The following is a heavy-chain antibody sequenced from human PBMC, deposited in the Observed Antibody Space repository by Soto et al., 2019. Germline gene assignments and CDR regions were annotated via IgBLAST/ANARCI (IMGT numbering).Heavy chain of an antibody. CDR3: AKDPYGSGSYYILYYFDY. D-gene: IGHD3-10*01. CDR2: ISGSGGST. Sequence: GGSQRLSCAASGFTFSSYAMSWVRQAPGKGLEWVSAISGSGGSTYYADSVKGRFTISRDNSKNTLYLQMNSLRAEDTAVYYCAKDPYGSGSYYILYYFDYWGQGTLVTVSS. CDR1: GFTFSSYA. J-gene: IGHJ4*02. V-gene: IGHV3-23*01.